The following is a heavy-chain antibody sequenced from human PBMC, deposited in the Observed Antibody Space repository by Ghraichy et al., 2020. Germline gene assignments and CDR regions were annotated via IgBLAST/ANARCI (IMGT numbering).Heavy chain of an antibody. J-gene: IGHJ4*02. Sequence: GGSLRLSCAASGFTFRNYGMHWVRQAPGQGLEWVTVISYDGGHKYYADSVKGRFTISRDNSKNMLYLQMSSLRVDDTAVYFCASDSHYCGSDCYLGDYWGLGTLVTVSS. CDR2: ISYDGGHK. CDR1: GFTFRNYG. CDR3: ASDSHYCGSDCYLGDY. V-gene: IGHV3-30*03. D-gene: IGHD2-21*02.